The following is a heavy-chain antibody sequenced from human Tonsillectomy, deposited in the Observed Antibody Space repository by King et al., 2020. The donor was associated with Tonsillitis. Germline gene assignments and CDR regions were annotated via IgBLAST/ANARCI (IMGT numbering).Heavy chain of an antibody. J-gene: IGHJ4*02. D-gene: IGHD6-13*01. CDR2: ISSSGSTI. Sequence: EQLVQSGGGLVRPGGSLRLSCAASGFIFSTYNMNWVRQAPGKGLEWISYISSSGSTISYADSVKGRFTISRDNAKNSLYLQMNSLRAEDTAVYYCADLWVAAVGCGGQGTLVTVSS. CDR3: ADLWVAAVGC. V-gene: IGHV3-48*01. CDR1: GFIFSTYN.